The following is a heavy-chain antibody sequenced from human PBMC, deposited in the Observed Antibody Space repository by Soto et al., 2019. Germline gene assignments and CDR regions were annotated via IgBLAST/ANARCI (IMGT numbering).Heavy chain of an antibody. CDR1: GASISSYNY. Sequence: SETLSLTCNVSGASISSYNYWGWIRQPPGKGLEWIGSIYYSGSTYYNPSLKSRVTISVDTSKNQFSLKLNSVTAADTAVYYCARRYGYAFDIWGQGTMVTVSS. CDR2: IYYSGST. D-gene: IGHD4-17*01. J-gene: IGHJ3*02. V-gene: IGHV4-39*07. CDR3: ARRYGYAFDI.